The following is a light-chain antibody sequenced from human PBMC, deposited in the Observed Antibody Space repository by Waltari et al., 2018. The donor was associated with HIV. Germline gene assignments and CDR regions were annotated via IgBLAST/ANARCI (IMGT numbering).Light chain of an antibody. V-gene: IGLV6-57*01. CDR3: QSYDTTTPVV. CDR2: EDN. CDR1: SGSIASSY. Sequence: NFMLTQPHSVSESPGKTVSISCTRSSGSIASSYVQRYQQRPGSSPTAVIFEDNQRPSGVPERFSGSIDSSSNSASLTISGLKTEDEADYYCQSYDTTTPVVFGGGTRLTVL. J-gene: IGLJ2*01.